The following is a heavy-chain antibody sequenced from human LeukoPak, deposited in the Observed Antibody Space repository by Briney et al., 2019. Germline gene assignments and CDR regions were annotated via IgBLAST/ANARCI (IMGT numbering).Heavy chain of an antibody. Sequence: EGSLRLSCAASGFTFSNAWMNWVRQAPGKGLEWVGRIKSKTDGGTTDYAAPVKGRFTISRDDSKNTLYLQMNSLKTEDTAVYYCTTDSYSSSWYELDYWGQGTLVTVSS. D-gene: IGHD6-13*01. CDR3: TTDSYSSSWYELDY. J-gene: IGHJ4*02. CDR2: IKSKTDGGTT. CDR1: GFTFSNAW. V-gene: IGHV3-15*07.